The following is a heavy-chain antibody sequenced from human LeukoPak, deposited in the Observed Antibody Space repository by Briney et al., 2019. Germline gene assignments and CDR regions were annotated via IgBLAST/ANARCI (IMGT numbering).Heavy chain of an antibody. D-gene: IGHD2-15*01. J-gene: IGHJ4*02. CDR1: GGSFSGYY. Sequence: SSETLSLTCAVYGGSFSGYYWSWIRQPPGKGLEWIGEINHSGSTNYNPSLKSRVTISVDTSKNQFSLKLSSVTAADTAVYYCARHGYCSGGSCYYFDYWGQGTLVTVSS. V-gene: IGHV4-34*01. CDR3: ARHGYCSGGSCYYFDY. CDR2: INHSGST.